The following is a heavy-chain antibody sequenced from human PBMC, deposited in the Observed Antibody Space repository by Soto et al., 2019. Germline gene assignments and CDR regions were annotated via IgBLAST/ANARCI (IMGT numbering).Heavy chain of an antibody. CDR3: ARENYDFWSGYYLDY. D-gene: IGHD3-3*01. V-gene: IGHV3-74*01. J-gene: IGHJ4*02. CDR2: IKSDGTVT. Sequence: EVQLVESGGGLVQPGGSLRLSCVVSGITFSTYRMHWVRQAPGKGLVWVSHIKSDGTVTHYTDSVRGRFIISRDNAKHTLFLQMNSLRAEDTAVYYCARENYDFWSGYYLDYWGQGTLVTVSS. CDR1: GITFSTYR.